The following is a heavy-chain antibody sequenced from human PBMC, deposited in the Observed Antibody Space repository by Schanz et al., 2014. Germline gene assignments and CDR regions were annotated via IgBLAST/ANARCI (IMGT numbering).Heavy chain of an antibody. CDR3: ARAGQDFEYSSLSPIWYFDL. Sequence: QVQLVQSGAEVKRPGASVKISCKASGYTFNDYYMNWVRQAPGQGLEWMGWLNPHSGGTHYALRFQGRVTMTRDTSISTAYMELSRLRSDDTAVYYCARAGQDFEYSSLSPIWYFDLWGRGTLVTVSS. J-gene: IGHJ2*01. CDR1: GYTFNDYY. V-gene: IGHV1-2*02. D-gene: IGHD6-6*01. CDR2: LNPHSGGT.